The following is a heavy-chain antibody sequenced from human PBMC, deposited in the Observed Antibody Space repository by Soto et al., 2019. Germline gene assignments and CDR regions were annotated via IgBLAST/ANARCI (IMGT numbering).Heavy chain of an antibody. V-gene: IGHV3-7*03. CDR2: IKQDGSEK. J-gene: IGHJ6*02. CDR3: ARGRGLDV. CDR1: GFSFSSYW. Sequence: EVQLVESGGGLVLPGGSLRLCCAASGFSFSSYWMTCVRQAPGKGLEWVANIKQDGSEKYYVDSVTGRCTISRDNTKSSLYLQMNPLRVEDTADYYCARGRGLDVWGQGTTVTVSS.